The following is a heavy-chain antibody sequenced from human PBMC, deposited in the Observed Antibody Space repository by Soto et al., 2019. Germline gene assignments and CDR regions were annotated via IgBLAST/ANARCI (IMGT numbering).Heavy chain of an antibody. CDR3: ASLHDFWSPFDY. D-gene: IGHD3-3*01. J-gene: IGHJ4*02. CDR2: IYYSGST. Sequence: SETLSLSCTVSGGSIISYYWSWIRQPPGKGLEWIGYIYYSGSTNYNPSLKSRVTISVDTSKNQFSLKLSSVTAADTAVYYCASLHDFWSPFDYWGQGTLVTVSS. V-gene: IGHV4-59*01. CDR1: GGSIISYY.